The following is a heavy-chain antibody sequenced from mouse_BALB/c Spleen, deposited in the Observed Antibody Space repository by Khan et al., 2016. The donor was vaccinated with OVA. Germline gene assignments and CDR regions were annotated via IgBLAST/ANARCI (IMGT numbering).Heavy chain of an antibody. J-gene: IGHJ1*01. CDR2: INSDGSAI. D-gene: IGHD2-3*01. Sequence: EVQLLETGGGLVQPGGSRGLSCEGSGFTFSGFWMSWVRQTPGKTLEWIGDINSDGSAINYAPSIKDRFTIFRDNDKSTLYLQMSNVRSEDTATYFCTGYDGYYWYFDVWGAGTTVTVSS. CDR1: GFTFSGFW. V-gene: IGHV11-2*02. CDR3: TGYDGYYWYFDV.